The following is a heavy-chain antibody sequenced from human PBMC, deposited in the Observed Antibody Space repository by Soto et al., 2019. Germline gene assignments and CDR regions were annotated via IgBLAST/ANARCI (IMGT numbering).Heavy chain of an antibody. J-gene: IGHJ4*02. Sequence: LSLTCTVSGGSIYRGGYYWGWIRQPPGRGLEWTGNIDYNGVTYSNPSLKSRVTISRDTSKNQFSLKLTSVTAADTALYYCGKVLVGATGHTDSDSWGPGTLVTVSS. V-gene: IGHV4-39*01. D-gene: IGHD2-15*01. CDR2: IDYNGVT. CDR3: GKVLVGATGHTDSDS. CDR1: GGSIYRGGYY.